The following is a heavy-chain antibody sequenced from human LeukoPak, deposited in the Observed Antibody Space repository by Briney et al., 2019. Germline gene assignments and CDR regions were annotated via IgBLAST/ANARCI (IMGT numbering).Heavy chain of an antibody. Sequence: SETLSLTCAVYGGSFSGYYWGWIRQPPGKGLEWVGSIYHRGSTYYNPSLRSRVTISLDRSKKKFSLKLTSVTAADTAVYFCARGAEYYAIWRGYAGYSDYWGQGISVTVSS. V-gene: IGHV4-34*01. J-gene: IGHJ4*02. D-gene: IGHD3-3*01. CDR1: GGSFSGYY. CDR3: ARGAEYYAIWRGYAGYSDY. CDR2: IYHRGST.